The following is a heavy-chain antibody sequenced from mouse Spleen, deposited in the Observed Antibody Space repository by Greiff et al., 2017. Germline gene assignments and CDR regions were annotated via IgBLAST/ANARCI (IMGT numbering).Heavy chain of an antibody. J-gene: IGHJ2*01. CDR1: GFTFSSYG. D-gene: IGHD1-1*01. CDR2: ISSGGSYT. CDR3: ARHGIYYYGSSYRGDYFDY. V-gene: IGHV5-6*01. Sequence: EVKLVESGGDLVKPGGSLKLSCAASGFTFSSYGMSWVRQTPDKRLEWVATISSGGSYTYYPDSVKGRFTISRDNAKNTLYLQMSSLKSEDTAMYYCARHGIYYYGSSYRGDYFDYWGQGTTLTVSS.